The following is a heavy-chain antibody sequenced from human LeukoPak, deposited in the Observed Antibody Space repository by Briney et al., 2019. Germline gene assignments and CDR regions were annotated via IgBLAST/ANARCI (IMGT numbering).Heavy chain of an antibody. CDR3: AEGNSGSYSLDAFDI. J-gene: IGHJ3*02. Sequence: GGSLRLSCAASGFTFDDYAMHWVRQAPGKGLEWVSGISWNSGTIGYADSVKGRLTISRDNAKNSLYLQMSSLRPEDTALYFCAEGNSGSYSLDAFDIWGQGTMVTVSS. CDR1: GFTFDDYA. V-gene: IGHV3-9*01. D-gene: IGHD1-26*01. CDR2: ISWNSGTI.